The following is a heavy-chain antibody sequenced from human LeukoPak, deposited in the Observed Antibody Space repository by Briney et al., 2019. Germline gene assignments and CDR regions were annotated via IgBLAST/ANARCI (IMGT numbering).Heavy chain of an antibody. CDR2: IYYSGST. V-gene: IGHV4-34*01. CDR1: GGSFSGYY. J-gene: IGHJ2*01. Sequence: PSETLSLTCAVYGGSFSGYYWGWIRQPPGKGLEWIGSIYYSGSTYYNPSLKSRVTISVDTSKNQFSLKLSSVTAADTAVYYCARGEAAAAADWYFDLWGRGTLVTVSS. CDR3: ARGEAAAAADWYFDL. D-gene: IGHD6-13*01.